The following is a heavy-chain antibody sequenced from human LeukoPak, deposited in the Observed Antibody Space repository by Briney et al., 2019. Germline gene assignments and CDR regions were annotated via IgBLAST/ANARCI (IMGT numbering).Heavy chain of an antibody. V-gene: IGHV3-33*05. CDR1: GFSFSNYG. CDR3: ARDLGISSWSFHY. Sequence: PGRSLRLSCAASGFSFSNYGIHWVRQAPGKGLEWVAVISYDGRNKYYGDSVKGRFTISRDNSKNTLYLQMNSLRAEDTAVYYCARDLGISSWSFHYWGQGTLVTVSS. J-gene: IGHJ4*02. D-gene: IGHD6-13*01. CDR2: ISYDGRNK.